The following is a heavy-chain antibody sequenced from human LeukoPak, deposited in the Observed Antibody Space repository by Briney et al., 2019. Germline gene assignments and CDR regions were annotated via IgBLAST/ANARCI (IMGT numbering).Heavy chain of an antibody. CDR1: GYSFHSYW. CDR3: ARQAVGTSEGYAFDI. V-gene: IGHV5-51*01. CDR2: VYPGDFDT. D-gene: IGHD4-23*01. J-gene: IGHJ3*02. Sequence: GESLKISCKASGYSFHSYWIAWVRQMPGKGLGWIGTVYPGDFDTRYSPSFQGQVTISADDSISTANLQWSSLKASDTAMYYCARQAVGTSEGYAFDIWGQGTMVTVSS.